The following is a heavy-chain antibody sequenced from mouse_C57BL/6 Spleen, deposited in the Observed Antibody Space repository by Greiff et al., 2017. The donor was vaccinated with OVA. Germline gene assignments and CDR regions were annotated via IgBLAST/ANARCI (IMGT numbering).Heavy chain of an antibody. V-gene: IGHV1-26*01. J-gene: IGHJ3*01. CDR2: INPNNGGT. CDR1: GYTFTDYY. CDR3: ARKVYSPFAY. D-gene: IGHD2-1*01. Sequence: VQLQQSGPELVKPGASVKISCKASGYTFTDYYMNWVKQSHGKSLEWIGDINPNNGGTSYNQKFKGKATLTVDKSSSTAYMELRSLTSEDSAVYYCARKVYSPFAYWGQGTLVTVSA.